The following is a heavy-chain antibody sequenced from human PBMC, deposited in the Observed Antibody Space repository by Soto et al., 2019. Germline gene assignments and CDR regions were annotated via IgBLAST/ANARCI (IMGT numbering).Heavy chain of an antibody. J-gene: IGHJ4*02. CDR3: ARREFGQGIDY. V-gene: IGHV1-69*13. D-gene: IGHD3-10*01. CDR2: IIPIFGTA. CDR1: GGTFSRYA. Sequence: VASVKVSCKASGGTFSRYAISWVRQAPGQGLEWMGGIIPIFGTANYAQKFQGRVTITADESTSTAYMELSSLRSEDTAVYYCARREFGQGIDYWGQGTLVTVSS.